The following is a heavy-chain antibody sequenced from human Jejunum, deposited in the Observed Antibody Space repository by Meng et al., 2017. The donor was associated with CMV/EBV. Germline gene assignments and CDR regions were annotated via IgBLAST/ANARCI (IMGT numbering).Heavy chain of an antibody. Sequence: AASGFIFSSYWMSWVRQAPGKGLEWVANIKEDGSEKYYVDSVKGRFTISRDNAKNSLYLQMNSLRAEDTAVYYCVRYENLQHGMDVWGQGTTVTVSS. CDR2: IKEDGSEK. D-gene: IGHD1-1*01. CDR3: VRYENLQHGMDV. CDR1: GFIFSSYW. J-gene: IGHJ6*02. V-gene: IGHV3-7*01.